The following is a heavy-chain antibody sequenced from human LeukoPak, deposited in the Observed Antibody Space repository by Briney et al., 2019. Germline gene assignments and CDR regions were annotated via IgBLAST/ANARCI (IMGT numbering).Heavy chain of an antibody. Sequence: SETLSLTCTVSGGSISSYYWSWIRQPPGKGLEWIGYIYYSGSTNYNPSLKSRVTISVDTSKNQFSLKLSSVTAADTAVYYCARGGTGPQTFDYWGQGTLVTVSS. V-gene: IGHV4-59*12. D-gene: IGHD3-9*01. CDR1: GGSISSYY. CDR3: ARGGTGPQTFDY. J-gene: IGHJ4*02. CDR2: IYYSGST.